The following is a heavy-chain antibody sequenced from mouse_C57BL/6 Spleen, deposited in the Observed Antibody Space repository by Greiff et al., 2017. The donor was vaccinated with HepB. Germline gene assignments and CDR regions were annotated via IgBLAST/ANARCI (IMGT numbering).Heavy chain of an antibody. D-gene: IGHD2-1*01. Sequence: QVQLQQSGAELARPGASVKLSCKASGYTFTSYGISWVKQRTGQGLEWIGEIYPRSGNTYYNEKFKGKATLTADKSSSTAYMELRSLTSEDSAVYFCARREGNFRWFAYWGQGTLVTVSA. J-gene: IGHJ3*01. CDR1: GYTFTSYG. V-gene: IGHV1-81*01. CDR3: ARREGNFRWFAY. CDR2: IYPRSGNT.